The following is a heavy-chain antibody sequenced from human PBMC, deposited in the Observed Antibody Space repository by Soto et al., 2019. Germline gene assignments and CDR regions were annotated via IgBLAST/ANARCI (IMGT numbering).Heavy chain of an antibody. CDR2: IYTSGST. CDR1: GGSISSYY. D-gene: IGHD4-4*01. V-gene: IGHV4-4*07. J-gene: IGHJ4*02. Sequence: LSLTCTVSGGSISSYYWSWIRQPAGKGLEWIGRIYTSGSTNYNPSLKSRVTMSVNTSKNQFSLSLSSVTAADTAVYYCARTNGYSNSRFEYWGQGTLVTVS. CDR3: ARTNGYSNSRFEY.